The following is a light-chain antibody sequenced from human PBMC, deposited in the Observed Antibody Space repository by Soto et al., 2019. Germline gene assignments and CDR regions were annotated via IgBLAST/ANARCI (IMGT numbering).Light chain of an antibody. CDR2: KAS. V-gene: IGKV1-5*03. J-gene: IGKJ1*01. CDR1: QSISYW. CDR3: QQYNNYWT. Sequence: DIQMTQSPSTLSASVGDRVTITCRASQSISYWLAGYQQKPGKAPNLLIYKASSLESGVPSRFSGSGSGTEFTLTISSLQPDDFATYYCQQYNNYWTFGQGTKVEI.